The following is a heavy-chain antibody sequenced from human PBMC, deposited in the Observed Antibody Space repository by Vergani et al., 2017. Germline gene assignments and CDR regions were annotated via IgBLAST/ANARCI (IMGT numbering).Heavy chain of an antibody. D-gene: IGHD2-2*01. CDR3: ASNPRVRILGGYGSSTSCYDYYYMDV. Sequence: QVQLVQSGAEVKKPGSSVKVSCKASGGTFSSYAISWVRQAPGQGLEWVGGIIPIFGTANYAQKFQGRVTITADESTSTAYMELSSLRSEDTAVYYCASNPRVRILGGYGSSTSCYDYYYMDVWGKGTTVTVSS. CDR2: IIPIFGTA. V-gene: IGHV1-69*01. J-gene: IGHJ6*03. CDR1: GGTFSSYA.